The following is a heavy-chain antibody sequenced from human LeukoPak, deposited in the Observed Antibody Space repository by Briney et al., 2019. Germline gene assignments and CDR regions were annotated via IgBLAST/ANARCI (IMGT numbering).Heavy chain of an antibody. D-gene: IGHD2-2*01. J-gene: IGHJ4*02. CDR2: INPNSGGT. V-gene: IGHV1-2*06. Sequence: ASVKVSCKASGYTFTDYWIHWVRQAPGQGLDWTGRINPNSGGTNYAQKFQGRVTMTRDTSISTAYMELSRLTSDDTAVFYCVPDCSSTACLFDYWGQGTLVIISS. CDR1: GYTFTDYW. CDR3: VPDCSSTACLFDY.